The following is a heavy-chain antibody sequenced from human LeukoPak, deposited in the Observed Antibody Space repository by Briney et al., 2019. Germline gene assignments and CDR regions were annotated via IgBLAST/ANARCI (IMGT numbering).Heavy chain of an antibody. CDR3: ARFSSGCSTSSCYLTY. CDR2: IHDTGST. D-gene: IGHD2-2*01. CDR1: GGSLSSHY. V-gene: IGHV4-59*11. Sequence: SETLSLTCSVSGGSLSSHYWSWIRQPPGKGLELTGHIHDTGSTFYNPSLRGRVTISLDTSNNQFSLKLTSMTAADTAVYYCARFSSGCSTSSCYLTYWGQGTLVTVS. J-gene: IGHJ4*02.